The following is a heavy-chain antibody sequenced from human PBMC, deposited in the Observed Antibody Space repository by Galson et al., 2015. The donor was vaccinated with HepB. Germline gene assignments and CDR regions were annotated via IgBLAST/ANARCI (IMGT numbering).Heavy chain of an antibody. CDR2: ISGSGGST. D-gene: IGHD3-22*01. CDR3: AKDPGGRYYYDTQDAFDI. CDR1: GFTFSSYA. Sequence: SLRLSCAASGFTFSSYAMSWVRQAPGKGLEWVSAISGSGGSTYYADSVKGRFTISRDNSKNTLYLQMNSLRAEDTAVYYCAKDPGGRYYYDTQDAFDIWGQGTMVTVSS. J-gene: IGHJ3*02. V-gene: IGHV3-23*01.